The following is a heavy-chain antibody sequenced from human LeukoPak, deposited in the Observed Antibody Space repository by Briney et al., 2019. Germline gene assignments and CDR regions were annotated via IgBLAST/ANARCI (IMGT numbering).Heavy chain of an antibody. CDR2: ISSSSSYI. CDR1: GFTFSSYS. Sequence: GGSLRLSCAASGFTFSSYSMNWVRQAPGKGLEWVSSISSSSSYIYYADSVKGRFTISRDNAKNSLYLQMNSLRAEDTAVYYCARIPIEAGYYGSGLDPWGQGTLVTVSS. V-gene: IGHV3-21*01. J-gene: IGHJ5*02. D-gene: IGHD3-10*01. CDR3: ARIPIEAGYYGSGLDP.